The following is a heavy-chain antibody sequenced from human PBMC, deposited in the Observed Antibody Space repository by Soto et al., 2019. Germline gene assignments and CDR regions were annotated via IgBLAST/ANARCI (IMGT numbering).Heavy chain of an antibody. V-gene: IGHV4-59*08. CDR2: IYYSGST. D-gene: IGHD2-15*01. CDR1: GGSISSYY. Sequence: SETLSLTCTVSGGSISSYYWSWIRQPPGKGLEWIGYIYYSGSTNYNPSLKSRVTISVDTSKNQFSLKLSSVTAADTAVYYCARHYCSGGSCYLVEYFQHWGQGTLVTVSS. J-gene: IGHJ1*01. CDR3: ARHYCSGGSCYLVEYFQH.